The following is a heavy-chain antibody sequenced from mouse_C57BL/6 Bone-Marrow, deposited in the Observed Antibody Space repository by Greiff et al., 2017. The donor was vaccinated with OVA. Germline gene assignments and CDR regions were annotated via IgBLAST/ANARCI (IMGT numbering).Heavy chain of an antibody. D-gene: IGHD2-5*01. V-gene: IGHV14-4*01. CDR3: TTDYSKPGLDY. J-gene: IGHJ3*01. CDR2: IDPANGDT. CDR1: GFTINDDY. Sequence: VQLQQSGAELVRPGASVKLSCTASGFTINDDYMHWVKQRPEPGLEWIGWIDPANGDTDYASKFQGKATLTADTSSSTAYLQLSSLTSEDTAVDYCTTDYSKPGLDYWGQGTLVTVSA.